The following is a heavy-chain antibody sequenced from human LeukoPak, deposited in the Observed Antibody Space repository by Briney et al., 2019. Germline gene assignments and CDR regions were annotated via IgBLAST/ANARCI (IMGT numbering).Heavy chain of an antibody. D-gene: IGHD4-17*01. V-gene: IGHV1-69*04. CDR1: GGTFSSYA. CDR3: AREHTVTRGIDY. CDR2: IIPILGIA. Sequence: ASVKVSCKASGGTFSSYAISWVRQAPGQGLEWMGRIIPILGIANYAQKFQGRVTITADKSTSTAYMELSSLRSEDTAVYYCAREHTVTRGIDYWGQGTLVTVSS. J-gene: IGHJ4*02.